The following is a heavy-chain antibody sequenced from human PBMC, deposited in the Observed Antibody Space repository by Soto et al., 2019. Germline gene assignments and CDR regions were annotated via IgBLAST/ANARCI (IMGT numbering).Heavy chain of an antibody. D-gene: IGHD2-15*01. CDR2: INHSGST. CDR3: ARGGGANYYYGMDV. V-gene: IGHV4-34*01. Sequence: TLSLTCAVYGGSFSGYYWSWIRQPPGKGLEWIGEINHSGSTNYNPSLKSRVTISVDTSKNQFSLKLSSVTAADTAVYYCARGGGANYYYGMDVWGQGTTVTVSS. J-gene: IGHJ6*02. CDR1: GGSFSGYY.